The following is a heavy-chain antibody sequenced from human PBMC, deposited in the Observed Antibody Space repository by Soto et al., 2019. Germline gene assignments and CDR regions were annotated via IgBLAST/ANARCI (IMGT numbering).Heavy chain of an antibody. CDR1: SGSISSSNW. J-gene: IGHJ3*02. CDR2: IYHSGST. D-gene: IGHD4-17*01. Sequence: SETLSLTCAVSSGSISSSNWWSWVRQPPGKGLEWIGEIYHSGSTNYNPSLKSRVTISVDKSKNQFSLKLSSVTAADTAVYYCARASYGEMLDAFDIWGQGTMVTVSS. CDR3: ARASYGEMLDAFDI. V-gene: IGHV4-4*02.